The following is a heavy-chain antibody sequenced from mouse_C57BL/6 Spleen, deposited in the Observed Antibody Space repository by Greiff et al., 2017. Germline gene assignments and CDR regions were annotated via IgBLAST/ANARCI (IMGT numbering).Heavy chain of an antibody. CDR3: ARWDYYGSSPFAY. V-gene: IGHV1-80*01. CDR2: IYPGDGDT. CDR1: GYAFSSYW. J-gene: IGHJ3*01. Sequence: VQRVESGAELVKPGASVKISCKASGYAFSSYWMNWVKQRPGKGLEWIGQIYPGDGDTNYNGKFKGKATLTADKSSSTAYMQLSSLTSEDSAVYFCARWDYYGSSPFAYWGQGTLVTVSA. D-gene: IGHD1-1*01.